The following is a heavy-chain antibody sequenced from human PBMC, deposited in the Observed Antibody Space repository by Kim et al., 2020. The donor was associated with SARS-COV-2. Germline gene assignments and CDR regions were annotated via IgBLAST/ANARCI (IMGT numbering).Heavy chain of an antibody. Sequence: SETLSLTCTVSGGSISSGGYYWSWIRQHPGKGLEWTGYIYYSGSTYYNPSLKSRVTISVDTSKNQFSLKLSSVTAADTAVYYCATTYCGGDCYSAAQPFDYWGQGTLVTVSS. CDR2: IYYSGST. J-gene: IGHJ4*02. V-gene: IGHV4-31*03. CDR1: GGSISSGGYY. D-gene: IGHD2-21*02. CDR3: ATTYCGGDCYSAAQPFDY.